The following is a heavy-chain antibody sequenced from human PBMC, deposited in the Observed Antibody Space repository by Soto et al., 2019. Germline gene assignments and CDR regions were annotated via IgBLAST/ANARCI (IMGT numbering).Heavy chain of an antibody. J-gene: IGHJ5*02. Sequence: PSETLSLTCAVSGGSISSGGYSWSWIRKPPGKGLEWIGYIYHSGSTYYNPSLKSRVTISVDRSKNQFSLKLSSVTAADTAMYYCASDVIVLWFAKAHPKWSGPWGQGTLVTVSS. CDR2: IYHSGST. D-gene: IGHD3-10*01. CDR3: ASDVIVLWFAKAHPKWSGP. CDR1: GGSISSGGYS. V-gene: IGHV4-30-2*01.